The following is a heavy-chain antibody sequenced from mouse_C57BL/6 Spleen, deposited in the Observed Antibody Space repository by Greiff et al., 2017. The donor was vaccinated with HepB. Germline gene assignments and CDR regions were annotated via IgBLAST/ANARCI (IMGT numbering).Heavy chain of an antibody. Sequence: EVQLVESGPELVKPGASVKISCKASGYSFTGYYMNWVKQSPEKSLEWIGEINPSTGGTTYNQKFKAKATLTEDKSSSTAYMQLKSLTSEDSAVYYCARGFDYYGSSYGYFDVWGTGTTVTVSS. CDR3: ARGFDYYGSSYGYFDV. J-gene: IGHJ1*03. CDR2: INPSTGGT. V-gene: IGHV1-42*01. D-gene: IGHD1-1*01. CDR1: GYSFTGYY.